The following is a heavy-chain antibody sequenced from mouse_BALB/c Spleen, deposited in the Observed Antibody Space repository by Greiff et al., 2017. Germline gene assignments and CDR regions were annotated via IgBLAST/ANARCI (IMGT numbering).Heavy chain of an antibody. CDR3: TREEEMDY. V-gene: IGHV5-6-4*01. J-gene: IGHJ4*01. CDR2: ISSGGSYT. Sequence: EVNVVESGGGLVKPGGSLKLSCAASGFTFSSYTMSWVRQTPEKRLEWVATISSGGSYTYYPDSVKGRFTISRDNAKNTLYLQMSSLKSEDTAMYYCTREEEMDYWGQGTSVTVSS. CDR1: GFTFSSYT.